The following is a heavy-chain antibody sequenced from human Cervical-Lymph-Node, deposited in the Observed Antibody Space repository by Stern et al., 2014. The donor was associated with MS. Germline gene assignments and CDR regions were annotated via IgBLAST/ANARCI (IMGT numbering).Heavy chain of an antibody. CDR3: ARDVDGYYYYGMDV. Sequence: EMQLVESGGGLVKPGGSLRLSCAASGFIFSSYSMNWVRLAPGKGLEWVSSITSGGSYIFFADSVKGRFTISRDNAKNSLYLQMNSLRAEDTAVYYCARDVDGYYYYGMDVWGQGTTVTVSS. V-gene: IGHV3-21*01. J-gene: IGHJ6*02. D-gene: IGHD2-21*01. CDR1: GFIFSSYS. CDR2: ITSGGSYI.